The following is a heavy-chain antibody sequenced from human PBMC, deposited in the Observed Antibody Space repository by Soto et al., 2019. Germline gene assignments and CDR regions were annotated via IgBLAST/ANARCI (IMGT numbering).Heavy chain of an antibody. D-gene: IGHD6-19*01. CDR3: AKSAVAGIPHFAY. CDR1: GFTFSSYG. CDR2: ISYDGSNK. J-gene: IGHJ4*02. V-gene: IGHV3-30*18. Sequence: PGGSLRLSCAASGFTFSSYGMHWVRQAPGKGLEWVAVISYDGSNKYYADSVKGRFTISRDNSKNTLYLQMNSLRAEDTAVYYCAKSAVAGIPHFAYRGQGTPVAVSS.